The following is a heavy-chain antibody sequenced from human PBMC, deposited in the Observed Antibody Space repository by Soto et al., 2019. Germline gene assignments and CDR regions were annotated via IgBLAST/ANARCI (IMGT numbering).Heavy chain of an antibody. V-gene: IGHV3-72*01. Sequence: EVQLVESGGGLVQPGGSLRLSCAASGFTFSAHYMDWVRQAPGKGLEWVGRIKNKANSYTTGYAASVEGRFTISSEDSQNSLYLKMNSLKTEDPAVYYFTRVSLVEHSGGRYFDYWGQGSKVAVSS. CDR3: TRVSLVEHSGGRYFDY. CDR1: GFTFSAHY. J-gene: IGHJ4*02. CDR2: IKNKANSYTT. D-gene: IGHD1-1*01.